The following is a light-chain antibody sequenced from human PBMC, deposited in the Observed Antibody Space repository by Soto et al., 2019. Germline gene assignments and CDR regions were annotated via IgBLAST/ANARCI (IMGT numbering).Light chain of an antibody. CDR2: EVS. Sequence: QSALTQPPSASGSTGQSVTISCTGTSSDVGGYNYVSWYQQHPGKAPKVTIYEVSKRPSGVPDRFSGSKSGNTASLTVSGLQAEDEADYYCSSYAGSNLVFGGGTKLTVL. CDR1: SSDVGGYNY. CDR3: SSYAGSNLV. V-gene: IGLV2-8*01. J-gene: IGLJ2*01.